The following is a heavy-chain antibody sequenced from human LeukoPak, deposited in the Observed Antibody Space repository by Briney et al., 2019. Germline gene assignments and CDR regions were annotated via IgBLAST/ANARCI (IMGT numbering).Heavy chain of an antibody. J-gene: IGHJ4*02. CDR3: TKDLHTIAASTGFDY. D-gene: IGHD6-6*01. V-gene: IGHV3-33*06. CDR2: IWYDGSNK. CDR1: GFTFSSYG. Sequence: GGSLRLSCAASGFTFSSYGMHWVRQAPGKGLEWVAVIWYDGSNKYYADSVKGRFTISRETFKNTRCLRMCSLRAEDTAVYFFTKDLHTIAASTGFDYWGQGTLVTVSS.